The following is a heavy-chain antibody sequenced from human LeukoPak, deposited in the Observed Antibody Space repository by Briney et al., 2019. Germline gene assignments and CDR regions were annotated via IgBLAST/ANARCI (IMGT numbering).Heavy chain of an antibody. V-gene: IGHV4-34*01. CDR3: ARDPWVDYYDSSGYHHHFDY. Sequence: PSETLSLTCAVYGGSFSGYYWSWIRQPPGKGLEWIGEINHSGSTNYNPSLKSRVTISVDTSKNQFSLKLSSVTAADTAVYYCARDPWVDYYDSSGYHHHFDYWGQGTLVTVSS. D-gene: IGHD3-22*01. CDR2: INHSGST. CDR1: GGSFSGYY. J-gene: IGHJ4*02.